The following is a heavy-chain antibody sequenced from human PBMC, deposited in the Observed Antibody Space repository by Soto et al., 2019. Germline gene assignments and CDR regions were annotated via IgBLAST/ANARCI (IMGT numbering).Heavy chain of an antibody. CDR1: GFTFSDYY. D-gene: IGHD6-13*01. Sequence: QVQLVESGGGLVKPGGSLRLSCAASGFTFSDYYMSWIRQAPGKGLEWVSYISSSGSTIYYADSVKGRFTISRDNAKNSLYLQMNSLRAEDTAVYYCARDPFPTSSSSWDSTFDYWGQGTLVTVSS. J-gene: IGHJ4*02. CDR2: ISSSGSTI. V-gene: IGHV3-11*01. CDR3: ARDPFPTSSSSWDSTFDY.